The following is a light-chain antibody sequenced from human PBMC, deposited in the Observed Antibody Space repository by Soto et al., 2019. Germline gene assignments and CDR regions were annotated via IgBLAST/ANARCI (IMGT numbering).Light chain of an antibody. J-gene: IGKJ4*01. CDR1: QSVRGN. CDR3: QQYGGSLT. CDR2: GAS. Sequence: TQSPATLSVFPGDRATLSCRASQSVRGNLAWYQQKPGQSPRLLIYGASSRATGIPDRFSGSGSGTDFTLTISRLEPEDFALYYCQQYGGSLTFGGGTKVEIK. V-gene: IGKV3-20*01.